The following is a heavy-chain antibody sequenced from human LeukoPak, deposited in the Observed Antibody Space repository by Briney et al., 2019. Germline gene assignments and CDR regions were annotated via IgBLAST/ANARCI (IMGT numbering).Heavy chain of an antibody. CDR1: GDTFSSYA. CDR2: ITPIFGTA. J-gene: IGHJ4*02. CDR3: ARDPAWDGGNVSDY. Sequence: ASVKVSCKASGDTFSSYAISWVRQAPGQGLEWMGGITPIFGTANYAQKFQGRVTITADESTSTAYMELSSLRSEDTAVYYCARDPAWDGGNVSDYWGQGTLVTVSS. D-gene: IGHD4-23*01. V-gene: IGHV1-69*01.